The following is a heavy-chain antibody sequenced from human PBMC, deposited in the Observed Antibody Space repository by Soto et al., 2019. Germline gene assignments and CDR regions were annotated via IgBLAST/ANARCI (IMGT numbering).Heavy chain of an antibody. CDR2: INHSGST. D-gene: IGHD2-2*01. CDR1: GGSISSGSYY. V-gene: IGHV4-61*01. CDR3: ARGQILVAPAVIDCFDH. Sequence: PSETLSLTCPVSGGSISSGSYYWSWIRQPPGKGLEWIGEINHSGSTNYNPSLKSRVTISVDTSKNQFSLKLSSVTAADTAVYYCARGQILVAPAVIDCFDHCGQGTLLTVSS. J-gene: IGHJ4*02.